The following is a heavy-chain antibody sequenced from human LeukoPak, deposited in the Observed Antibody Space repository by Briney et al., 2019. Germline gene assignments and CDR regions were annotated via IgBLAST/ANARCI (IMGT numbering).Heavy chain of an antibody. J-gene: IGHJ4*02. V-gene: IGHV3-30*18. CDR1: GFTFSSSG. CDR2: ISYDGNYI. D-gene: IGHD3-22*01. CDR3: AKDLTYYYDSSGYYYFDS. Sequence: PGGSLRLSCAASGFTFSSSGMHWVRQAPGKGGEWVAVISYDGNYIYYADSVKGRFTISRDKSKNTLYLQMNSLRAEDTAVYFCAKDLTYYYDSSGYYYFDSWGQGTLVSVSP.